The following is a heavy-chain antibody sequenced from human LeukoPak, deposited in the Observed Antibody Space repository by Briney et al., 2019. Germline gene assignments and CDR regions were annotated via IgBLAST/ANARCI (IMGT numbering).Heavy chain of an antibody. CDR2: IRGGGTSE. D-gene: IGHD4-17*01. CDR1: GFTFSAYA. CDR3: ARDPNGDYIGAFDM. J-gene: IGHJ3*02. V-gene: IGHV3-23*01. Sequence: GGSLRLSCTASGFTFSAYAMMWVRQAPGKGPECVSAIRGGGTSEFYADSVKGRFRISRDNSKDTLFLQMNSLRAEDTAVYYCARDPNGDYIGAFDMWGPGTMVTVSS.